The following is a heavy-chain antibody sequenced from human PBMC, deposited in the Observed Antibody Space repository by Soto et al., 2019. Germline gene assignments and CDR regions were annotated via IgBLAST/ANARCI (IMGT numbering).Heavy chain of an antibody. V-gene: IGHV1-2*02. CDR2: INPNGGAT. Sequence: ASVKVSCKTSGDSFNDYYIHWVRQAPGQGLEWMGWINPNGGATKYAQKFQGRVTVTRDTSIRTVYMELSSLRSDDTALYYCARESGRATSTLDYYYFYMDVWGQGTTVTVSS. CDR3: ARESGRATSTLDYYYFYMDV. D-gene: IGHD1-26*01. CDR1: GDSFNDYY. J-gene: IGHJ6*03.